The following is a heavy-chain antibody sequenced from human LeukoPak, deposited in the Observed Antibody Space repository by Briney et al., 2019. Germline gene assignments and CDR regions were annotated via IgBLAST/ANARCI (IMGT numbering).Heavy chain of an antibody. CDR1: GFTFSSYG. J-gene: IGHJ4*02. Sequence: GGSLRLSCAASGFTFSSYGMHWVRQAPGKGLEWVAFIRYDGSNKYYADSVKGRFTISRDNAKNSLYLQMNSLRAEDTAVYYCARAAGTAFTGFHDYWGQGTLVTVSS. CDR3: ARAAGTAFTGFHDY. D-gene: IGHD1-1*01. V-gene: IGHV3-30*02. CDR2: IRYDGSNK.